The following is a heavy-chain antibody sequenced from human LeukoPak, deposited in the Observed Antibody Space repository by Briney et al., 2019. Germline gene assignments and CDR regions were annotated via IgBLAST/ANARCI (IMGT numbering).Heavy chain of an antibody. CDR2: ISSGGSTI. Sequence: AGGSLRLSCAASGFTFSSYEMNWVRQAPGKGLEWVSYISSGGSTIYYADSVKGRFTISRDNAKNSLYLQMNSLRAEDTAVYYCARSSGVGVTAMRSKDFDYWGQGTLVTVSS. J-gene: IGHJ4*02. CDR3: ARSSGVGVTAMRSKDFDY. D-gene: IGHD2-21*02. CDR1: GFTFSSYE. V-gene: IGHV3-48*03.